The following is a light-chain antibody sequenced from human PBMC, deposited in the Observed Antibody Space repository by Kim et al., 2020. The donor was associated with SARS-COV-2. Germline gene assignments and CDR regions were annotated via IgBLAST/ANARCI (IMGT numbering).Light chain of an antibody. CDR1: SSNSGAGYD. CDR3: QSYDGSLSGSV. V-gene: IGLV1-40*01. CDR2: GTS. Sequence: QRVTNSCTGSSSNSGAGYDVHWYQHLPGAAPKLLIYGTSNRPSGVPDRFSGSKSGTSVSLAITGLQAEDEADYYCQSYDGSLSGSVFGGGTQLTVL. J-gene: IGLJ3*02.